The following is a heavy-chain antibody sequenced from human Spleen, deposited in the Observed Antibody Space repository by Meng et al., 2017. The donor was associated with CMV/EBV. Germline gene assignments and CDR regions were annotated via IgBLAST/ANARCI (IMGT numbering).Heavy chain of an antibody. CDR1: GYTFTGYY. D-gene: IGHD2-2*01. CDR3: VRIGIVVVPARSYYYYGMDV. J-gene: IGHJ6*02. Sequence: ASVKVSCKASGYTFTGYYMHWVRQAPGQGLEWMGWINPNSGGTNYAQKFQGRVTMTRDTSISTAYMELSRLRSDDTAVYYCVRIGIVVVPARSYYYYGMDVWGQGTTVTVSS. CDR2: INPNSGGT. V-gene: IGHV1-2*02.